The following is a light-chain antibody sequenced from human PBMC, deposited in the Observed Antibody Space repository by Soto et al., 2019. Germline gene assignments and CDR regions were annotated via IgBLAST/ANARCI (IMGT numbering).Light chain of an antibody. Sequence: QSALTQPRSVSGSPGQSVTISCTGTSSDVGGYEYVSWYQQHPGKAPKLMIYDVTKRPSGVPDRFSGSKSGTTASLTISGLQAEDEADYYCSSYAGSYTLLGGGTKLTVL. CDR3: SSYAGSYTL. V-gene: IGLV2-11*01. CDR1: SSDVGGYEY. J-gene: IGLJ2*01. CDR2: DVT.